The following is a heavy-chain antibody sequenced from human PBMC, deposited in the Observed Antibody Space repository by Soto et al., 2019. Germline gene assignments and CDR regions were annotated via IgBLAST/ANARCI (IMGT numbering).Heavy chain of an antibody. Sequence: PWESLKISCKGSGDSFTKSWIGWVRQMPGKGLEWMGIINPGDSNIRYSPSFQGQVTLSANKSTNTAYLQWSSLKASDTAMYYCARQRTYCDSPTYWGQGALVTVSS. V-gene: IGHV5-51*01. D-gene: IGHD3-22*01. CDR3: ARQRTYCDSPTY. CDR1: GDSFTKSW. CDR2: INPGDSNI. J-gene: IGHJ4*02.